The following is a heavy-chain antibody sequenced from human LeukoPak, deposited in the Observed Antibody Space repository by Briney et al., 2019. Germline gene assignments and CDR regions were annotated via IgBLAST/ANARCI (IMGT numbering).Heavy chain of an antibody. V-gene: IGHV3-30*19. CDR1: GFTFSNYG. D-gene: IGHD3-3*01. J-gene: IGHJ4*02. CDR2: IEYDGSYK. Sequence: GGSLSLSCEVSGFTFSNYGMHWVRQAPGKGPEWVAFIEYDGSYKKEADSVKGRFTISRDKSKNTLHLQMNSLKVEDTAVYYSARNFWSNYYRAFAYWGPGTLVAVSS. CDR3: ARNFWSNYYRAFAY.